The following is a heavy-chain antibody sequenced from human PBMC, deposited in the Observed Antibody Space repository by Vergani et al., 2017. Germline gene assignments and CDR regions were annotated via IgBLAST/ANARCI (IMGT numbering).Heavy chain of an antibody. CDR3: ATIGYRRWGYYL. V-gene: IGHV4-4*03. J-gene: IGHJ6*03. CDR1: GDSISSNDC. CDR2: ICHTEDT. Sequence: QVQLQESGPGLVKPPGTLSLTCSVSGDSISSNDCWTWVRQPPGKGLEWIGEICHTEDTTYSPSLKSRVTVSVDESGTLFSLMQNSVTAADTAVYYCATIGYRRWGYYL. D-gene: IGHD2-2*02.